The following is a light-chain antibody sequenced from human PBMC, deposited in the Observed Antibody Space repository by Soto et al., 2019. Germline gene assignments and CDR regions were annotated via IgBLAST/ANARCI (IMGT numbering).Light chain of an antibody. Sequence: QSALTQPASVPGSPGQSITISCTGTSSDVGGYDIVAWYQQHTGTAPKLVIYEVTNRPSGVSNRFSGSKSGNTASLTISGLQAEDEADYYCCSYAASSTLVFGGGTKLTVL. J-gene: IGLJ2*01. V-gene: IGLV2-23*02. CDR1: SSDVGGYDI. CDR2: EVT. CDR3: CSYAASSTLV.